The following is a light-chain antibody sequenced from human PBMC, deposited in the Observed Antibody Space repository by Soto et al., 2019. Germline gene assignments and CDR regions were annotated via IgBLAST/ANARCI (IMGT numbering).Light chain of an antibody. J-gene: IGLJ3*02. Sequence: QSALTQPASVSGSPGQSITISCTGTSSDIGTYNSVSWYQHHPGKAPKLIIHEVSNRPSGVSNRFSGSKSGNTASLTISGLQTEGEADYYCSSYLSTSALGFGGGTKLTVL. CDR2: EVS. CDR3: SSYLSTSALG. V-gene: IGLV2-14*01. CDR1: SSDIGTYNS.